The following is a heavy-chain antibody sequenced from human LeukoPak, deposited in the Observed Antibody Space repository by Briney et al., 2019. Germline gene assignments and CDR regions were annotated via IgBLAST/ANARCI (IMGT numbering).Heavy chain of an antibody. Sequence: SETLSLTCTVSGGSISSYYWSWIRQPPGKGLEWIGYIYYSGSTNYNPSLKSRVTISVDTSKNQFSLKLSSVTAADTAVYYCARAETTGDYFDYWGRGTLVTVSS. CDR3: ARAETTGDYFDY. CDR2: IYYSGST. CDR1: GGSISSYY. J-gene: IGHJ4*02. V-gene: IGHV4-59*01. D-gene: IGHD4-17*01.